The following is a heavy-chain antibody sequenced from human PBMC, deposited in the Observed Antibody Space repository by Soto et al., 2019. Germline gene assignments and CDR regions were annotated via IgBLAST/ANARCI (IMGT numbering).Heavy chain of an antibody. Sequence: ESGGGLVQPGRSLRLSCAASGFTFDDYAMHWVRQAPGKGLEWVSGISWNSGSIGYADSVKGRFTISRDNAKNSLYLQMNSLRAEDTALYYCAKGSGADNYYYYYMDVWGKGTTVTVSS. D-gene: IGHD3-10*01. J-gene: IGHJ6*03. CDR1: GFTFDDYA. CDR2: ISWNSGSI. CDR3: AKGSGADNYYYYYMDV. V-gene: IGHV3-9*01.